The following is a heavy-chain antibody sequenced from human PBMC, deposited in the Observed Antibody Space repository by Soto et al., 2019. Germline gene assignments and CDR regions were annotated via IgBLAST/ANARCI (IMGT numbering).Heavy chain of an antibody. V-gene: IGHV1-69*01. J-gene: IGHJ3*02. CDR2: ITPICGTA. Sequence: QVQLVQSGAEVKKPGSSVKVSCKASGFTFSSYAISWVRQAPGQGLEWMGGITPICGTANYAQKLQGRVTITADASTSTAYVEMSSLRSEDTAVYYCARHLGSNSLSGHYTPNAFDIWGQGTMVTVSS. CDR3: ARHLGSNSLSGHYTPNAFDI. D-gene: IGHD4-4*01. CDR1: GFTFSSYA.